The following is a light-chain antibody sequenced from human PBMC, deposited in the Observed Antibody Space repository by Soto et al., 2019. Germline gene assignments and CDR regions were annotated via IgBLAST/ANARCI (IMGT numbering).Light chain of an antibody. J-gene: IGLJ2*01. CDR1: SSDVGGYNY. CDR2: DVS. V-gene: IGLV2-14*03. Sequence: QSALTQPASVSGSPGQSITISCTGTSSDVGGYNYVSWYQQHPGKAPKLIIYDVSDRPPGVSNRFSGSKSGNTASLTISGLQAEDEADYYCSSYTTVSALGVFGGGTQLTVL. CDR3: SSYTTVSALGV.